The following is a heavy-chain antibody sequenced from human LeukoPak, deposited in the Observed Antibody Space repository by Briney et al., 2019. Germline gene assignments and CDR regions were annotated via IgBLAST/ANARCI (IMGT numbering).Heavy chain of an antibody. CDR3: VRGHYSDY. Sequence: PGGSLTLSCAASGFTVSSNYMSWVRQAPGKGLEWVSVIYSGGSTYYADPVKGRFTISRDNAKNSLYLRMNSLRADDTAVYYCVRGHYSDYTSQGTLATVSS. J-gene: IGHJ4*02. CDR1: GFTVSSNY. V-gene: IGHV3-53*01. CDR2: IYSGGST.